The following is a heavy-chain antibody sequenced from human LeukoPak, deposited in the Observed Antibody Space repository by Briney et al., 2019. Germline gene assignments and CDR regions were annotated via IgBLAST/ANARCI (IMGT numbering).Heavy chain of an antibody. Sequence: ASVKVSCKATGYTFTTYDVNWVRPATGQGLAWMGWMSHNSGNTGYAQNFQGRATMTRNTSIRTPSMELSSLRYEDTAVFYCARSKAHVNFDFWSVPPGKMDIWGKGTTVTVSS. CDR2: MSHNSGNT. CDR1: GYTFTTYD. V-gene: IGHV1-8*01. J-gene: IGHJ6*04. CDR3: ARSKAHVNFDFWSVPPGKMDI. D-gene: IGHD3-3*01.